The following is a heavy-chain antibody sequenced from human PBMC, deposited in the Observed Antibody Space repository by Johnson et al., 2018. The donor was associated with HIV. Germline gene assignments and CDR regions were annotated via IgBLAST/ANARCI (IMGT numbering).Heavy chain of an antibody. Sequence: QVQLVESGGGLVKPGGSLRLSCAASGFTFSDYYMSWIRQAPGKGLEWVSYISSSGSTIYSADSVKGRFTTSRDNAKKSQYLQMNSLRAEDTAVYYCAREVRYTSWSFDIWGQGTMVTFSS. J-gene: IGHJ3*02. V-gene: IGHV3-11*04. CDR2: ISSSGSTI. CDR1: GFTFSDYY. CDR3: AREVRYTSWSFDI. D-gene: IGHD6-19*01.